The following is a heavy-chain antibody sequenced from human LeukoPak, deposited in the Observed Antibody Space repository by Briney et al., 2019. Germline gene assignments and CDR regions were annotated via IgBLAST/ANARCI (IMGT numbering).Heavy chain of an antibody. CDR3: ARGGVLGTVDY. CDR1: GFTFSSYS. V-gene: IGHV3-21*01. Sequence: PGGSLRLSCAASGFTFSSYSMNWVRQALGKGLEWVSSISSSSSYIYYADSVKGRFTISRDNAKNSLYLQMNSLRAEDTAVYYCARGGVLGTVDYWGQGTLVTVSS. D-gene: IGHD2-8*02. CDR2: ISSSSSYI. J-gene: IGHJ4*02.